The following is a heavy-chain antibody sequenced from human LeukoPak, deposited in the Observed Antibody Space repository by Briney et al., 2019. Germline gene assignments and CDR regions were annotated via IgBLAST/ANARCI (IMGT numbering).Heavy chain of an antibody. J-gene: IGHJ6*02. CDR2: ISGSGGST. CDR1: GFTFSSYA. D-gene: IGHD4-4*01. V-gene: IGHV3-23*01. CDR3: ARDGGYSNYANSMDV. Sequence: GGSLRLSCAASGFTFSSYAMSWVRQAPGKRLEWVSAISGSGGSTYYADSVKGRFTISRDNSKNTLYLQMNSLRAEDTAVYYCARDGGYSNYANSMDVWGQGTTVTVSS.